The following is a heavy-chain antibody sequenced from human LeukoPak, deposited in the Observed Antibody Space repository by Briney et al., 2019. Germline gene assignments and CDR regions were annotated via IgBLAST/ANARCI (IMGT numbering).Heavy chain of an antibody. D-gene: IGHD6-19*01. CDR2: IYYSGGT. V-gene: IGHV4-39*01. CDR1: GGSISSSSYY. CDR3: ARHAYRIGWLDF. Sequence: KPSETLPLTCTVSGGSISSSSYYWGWIRQPPGKGLEWIGTIYYSGGTYYNPSLDSRVTISVDTSKNQFSLRLSSVTAADTAVYYCARHAYRIGWLDFWGQGTLVTVSS. J-gene: IGHJ4*02.